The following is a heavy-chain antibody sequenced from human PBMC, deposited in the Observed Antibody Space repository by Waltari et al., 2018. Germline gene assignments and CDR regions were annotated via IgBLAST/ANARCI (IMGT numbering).Heavy chain of an antibody. CDR2: INHSGST. V-gene: IGHV4-34*01. Sequence: QVQLQQWGAGLLKPSETLSLTCAVYGGSFSGYYWSWIRQPPGKGLEWFGEINHSGSTNYNPSLKSRVTISVDTSKNQFSLKLSSVTAADTAVYYCARSAVTTTRYWFDPWGQGTLVTVSS. D-gene: IGHD4-17*01. CDR3: ARSAVTTTRYWFDP. J-gene: IGHJ5*02. CDR1: GGSFSGYY.